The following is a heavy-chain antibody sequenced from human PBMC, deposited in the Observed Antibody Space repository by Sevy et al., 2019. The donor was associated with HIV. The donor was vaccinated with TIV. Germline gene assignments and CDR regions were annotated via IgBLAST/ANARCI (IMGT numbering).Heavy chain of an antibody. CDR3: ARESLIEMATIYYYYGMDV. Sequence: ASVKVSCKASGCTFTGYYMHWVRQAPGQGLEWMGRINPNSGGTNYAQKFQGRVTMTRDTSISTAYMELSRLRSDDTAVYYCARESLIEMATIYYYYGMDVWGQGTTVTVSS. V-gene: IGHV1-2*06. D-gene: IGHD5-12*01. CDR2: INPNSGGT. J-gene: IGHJ6*02. CDR1: GCTFTGYY.